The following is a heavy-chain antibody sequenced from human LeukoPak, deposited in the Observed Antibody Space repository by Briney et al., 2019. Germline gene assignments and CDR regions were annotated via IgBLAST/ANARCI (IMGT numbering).Heavy chain of an antibody. Sequence: GGSLRLTCSAAGFTFSSYEINWVRQARGMGLERVAYISSRGSTMHYAGSVKGRFTISRDNAMNALSLHMNSLTADDQAVDYCATHLEQSAAYWGQGALVTASS. CDR3: ATHLEQSAAY. CDR1: GFTFSSYE. V-gene: IGHV3-48*03. J-gene: IGHJ4*02. CDR2: ISSRGSTM. D-gene: IGHD6-19*01.